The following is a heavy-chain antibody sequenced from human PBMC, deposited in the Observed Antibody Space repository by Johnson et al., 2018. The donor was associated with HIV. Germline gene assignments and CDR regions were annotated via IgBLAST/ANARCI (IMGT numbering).Heavy chain of an antibody. CDR1: GFTISTFW. D-gene: IGHD2-21*01. CDR2: ISGSGGST. CDR3: AKVDCGGDTCAGYDPFDL. V-gene: IGHV3-23*04. J-gene: IGHJ3*01. Sequence: VQLVESGGALVQPGGSLRLSCEVSGFTISTFWMHWVRQVPGKGLMWVSAISGSGGSTYYADSVKGRFTISRDNSKNTLYLQMNSLRVEDTAVYYCAKVDCGGDTCAGYDPFDLWGQGTLVTVSS.